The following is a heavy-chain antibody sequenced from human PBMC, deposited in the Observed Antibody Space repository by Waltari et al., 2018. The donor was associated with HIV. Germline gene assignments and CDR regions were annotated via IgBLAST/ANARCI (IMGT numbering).Heavy chain of an antibody. CDR1: GGSFSGYY. CDR2: INPSGST. J-gene: IGHJ5*02. Sequence: QVQLQQWGAGLLKPSETLSLTCAVYGGSFSGYYWSWIRQPPGKGLEWIGEINPSGSTNYNPSLKSRVTISVDTSKNQFSLKLSSVTAADTAVYYCARHGRYYDSSGYSVGEEWFDPWGQGTLVTVSS. D-gene: IGHD3-22*01. CDR3: ARHGRYYDSSGYSVGEEWFDP. V-gene: IGHV4-34*01.